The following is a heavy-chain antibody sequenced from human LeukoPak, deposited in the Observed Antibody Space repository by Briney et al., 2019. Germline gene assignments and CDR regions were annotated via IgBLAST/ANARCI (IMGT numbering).Heavy chain of an antibody. CDR1: GFTFSNAW. J-gene: IGHJ4*02. Sequence: PGGSLRLSCAASGFTFSNAWMSWVRQAPGRGLEWVGRIKSKTDGGTTHYATRVRGRFTISRDDSKNTLYLQMNSLKTEDTAVYYCTTEWELLDYWGQGTLVTVSS. V-gene: IGHV3-15*01. CDR2: IKSKTDGGTT. D-gene: IGHD1-26*01. CDR3: TTEWELLDY.